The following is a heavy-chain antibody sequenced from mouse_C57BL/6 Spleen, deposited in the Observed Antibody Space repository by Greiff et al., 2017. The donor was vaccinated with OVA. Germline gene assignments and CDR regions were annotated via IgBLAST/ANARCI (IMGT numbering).Heavy chain of an antibody. CDR1: GYTFTSYW. CDR2: IDPSDSYT. Sequence: QVQLKQPGAELVMPGASVKLSCKASGYTFTSYWMHWVKQRPGQGLEWIGEIDPSDSYTNYNQKFKGKSTLTVDKSSSTAYMQLSSLTSEDSAVYYCARRYSKGFYAMDYWGQGTSVTVSS. J-gene: IGHJ4*01. D-gene: IGHD2-5*01. CDR3: ARRYSKGFYAMDY. V-gene: IGHV1-69*01.